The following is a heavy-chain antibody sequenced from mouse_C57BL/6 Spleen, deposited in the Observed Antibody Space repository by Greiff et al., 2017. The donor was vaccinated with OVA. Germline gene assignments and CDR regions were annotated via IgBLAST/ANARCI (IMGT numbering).Heavy chain of an antibody. CDR2: ISSGSSTI. V-gene: IGHV5-17*01. Sequence: EVKLVESGGGLVKPGGSLKLSCAASGFTFSDYGMHWVRQAPEKGLEWVAYISSGSSTIYYADTVKGRFTISRDNAKNTLFLQMTSLRSEDTAMYDCARGTVVATRAMDYWGQGTSVTVSS. D-gene: IGHD1-1*01. J-gene: IGHJ4*01. CDR3: ARGTVVATRAMDY. CDR1: GFTFSDYG.